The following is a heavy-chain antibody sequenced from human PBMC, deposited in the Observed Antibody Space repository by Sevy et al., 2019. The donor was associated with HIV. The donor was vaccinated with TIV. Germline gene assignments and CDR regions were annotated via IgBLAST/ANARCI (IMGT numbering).Heavy chain of an antibody. CDR3: ASLSGDDAFDI. V-gene: IGHV1-69*13. J-gene: IGHJ3*02. CDR2: IIPIFGTA. CDR1: GGTFSSYA. Sequence: ASVKVSCKASGGTFSSYAISWVRQAPGQGLEWMGGIIPIFGTANYARKFQGRVTITADESTSTAYMELSSLRSEDTAVYYCASLSGDDAFDIWGQGTMVTVSS. D-gene: IGHD1-26*01.